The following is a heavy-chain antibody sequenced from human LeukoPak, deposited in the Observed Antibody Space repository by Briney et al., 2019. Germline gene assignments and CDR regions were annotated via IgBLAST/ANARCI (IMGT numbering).Heavy chain of an antibody. J-gene: IGHJ6*03. CDR2: MNPFSGNT. CDR1: GYTFTNYD. CDR3: ARAKDIVVVPAAYYYYMDV. D-gene: IGHD2-2*01. V-gene: IGHV1-8*03. Sequence: ASVKVSCKASGYTFTNYDVHWVRQATGQGLEWMGWMNPFSGNTGYAQNFQGRITITRNTSISTAYMELSSLRSEDTAVYYCARAKDIVVVPAAYYYYMDVRGKGTTVTVSS.